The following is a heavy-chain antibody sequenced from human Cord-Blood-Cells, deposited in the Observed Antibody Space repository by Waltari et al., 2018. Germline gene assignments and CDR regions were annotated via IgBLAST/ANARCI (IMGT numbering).Heavy chain of an antibody. V-gene: IGHV3-74*01. D-gene: IGHD3-22*01. CDR1: GFTFSSYW. CDR3: AREGVVIGPFDY. CDR2: INSEGSST. Sequence: EVQLVESGGGLVQPGGSLRLSCAASGFTFSSYWMHWVRQAPGKGLVWVSRINSEGSSTSYADSVKGRFTISRDNAKNTLYLQMNSLRAEDTAVYYCAREGVVIGPFDYWGQGTLVTVSS. J-gene: IGHJ4*02.